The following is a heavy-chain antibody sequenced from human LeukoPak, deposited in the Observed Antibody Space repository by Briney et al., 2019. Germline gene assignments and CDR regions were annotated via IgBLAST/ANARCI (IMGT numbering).Heavy chain of an antibody. Sequence: SETLSLTCAVYGGSFSNHYWSWIRQPPGKGLEWIGEINKSGSTNYNPSLESRVTMSVDTSKIQFSLQLSSVTAADTAVYYCARDASRSYCSGGSCYSRWFDPWGQGPWSPSPQ. CDR2: INKSGST. V-gene: IGHV4-34*01. CDR1: GGSFSNHY. CDR3: ARDASRSYCSGGSCYSRWFDP. D-gene: IGHD2-15*01. J-gene: IGHJ5*02.